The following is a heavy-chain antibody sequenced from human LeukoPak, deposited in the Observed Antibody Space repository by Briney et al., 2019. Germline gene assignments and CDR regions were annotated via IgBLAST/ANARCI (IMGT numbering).Heavy chain of an antibody. Sequence: SETLSLTCSVSGGSVSSGSYYWSWIRQPPGKGLEWIGHIYYSGSTNYNPSLKSRVTISVDTSKNQFSLKLSSVTAADTAVYYCARDYARNDLGYWGQGTLVTVSS. V-gene: IGHV4-61*01. D-gene: IGHD1-14*01. CDR2: IYYSGST. J-gene: IGHJ4*02. CDR3: ARDYARNDLGY. CDR1: GGSVSSGSYY.